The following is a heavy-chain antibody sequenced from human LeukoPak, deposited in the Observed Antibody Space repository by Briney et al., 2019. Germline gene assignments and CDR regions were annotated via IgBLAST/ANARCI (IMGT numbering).Heavy chain of an antibody. D-gene: IGHD3-3*01. Sequence: PGGSLRLSCVASGFTFSSYWMHWVRQAPGKGLEWVAVISYDGSNKYYADSVKGRFTISRDNSKNTLYLQMNSLRAEDTAVYYCARDLGTRYDFWSGYFRRFDPWGQGTLVTVSS. CDR1: GFTFSSYW. J-gene: IGHJ5*02. CDR3: ARDLGTRYDFWSGYFRRFDP. CDR2: ISYDGSNK. V-gene: IGHV3-30-3*01.